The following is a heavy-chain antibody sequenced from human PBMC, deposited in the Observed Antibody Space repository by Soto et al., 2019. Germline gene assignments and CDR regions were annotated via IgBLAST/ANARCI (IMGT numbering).Heavy chain of an antibody. D-gene: IGHD6-6*01. V-gene: IGHV3-74*01. J-gene: IGHJ6*02. Sequence: GGSLRLSCAASGFTFSSYWMHWVRQAPGKGLVWVSRINSDGSSTSYADSVKGRFTISRDNAKNTLYLQMNSLRAEDTAVYYCMIAARPPNYYYYGMDVWGQGTTVTVSS. CDR2: INSDGSST. CDR3: MIAARPPNYYYYGMDV. CDR1: GFTFSSYW.